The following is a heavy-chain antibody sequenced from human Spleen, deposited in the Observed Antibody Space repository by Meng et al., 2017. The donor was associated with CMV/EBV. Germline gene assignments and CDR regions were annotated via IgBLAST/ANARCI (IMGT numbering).Heavy chain of an antibody. V-gene: IGHV4-34*01. D-gene: IGHD3-3*01. J-gene: IGHJ5*02. Sequence: VSFIEDYWSWIRQSPEKGLEWIGDIYHNGSTNYNPSLKSRLTISVDTSKDQFSLKLTSVTAADAAVYYCAREWVITIFGVATRWFDRWGQGTLVTVSS. CDR2: IYHNGST. CDR1: VSFIEDY. CDR3: AREWVITIFGVATRWFDR.